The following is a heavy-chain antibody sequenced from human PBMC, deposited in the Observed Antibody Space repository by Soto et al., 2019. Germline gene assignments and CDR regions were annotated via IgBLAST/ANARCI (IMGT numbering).Heavy chain of an antibody. CDR2: ISYDGSNK. CDR3: AKYAVYYEGDY. J-gene: IGHJ4*02. D-gene: IGHD3-22*01. V-gene: IGHV3-30*18. CDR1: GFTFSSYG. Sequence: QVQLVESGGGVVQPGRSLRLSCAASGFTFSSYGMHWVRQAPGKGLEWVAVISYDGSNKYYADSVKGRFTISRDNSKNTLYLQMNSLRAEDTAVYYCAKYAVYYEGDYWGQGTLVTVSS.